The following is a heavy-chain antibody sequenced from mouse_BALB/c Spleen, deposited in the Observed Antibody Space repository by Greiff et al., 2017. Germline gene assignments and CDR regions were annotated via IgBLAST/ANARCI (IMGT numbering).Heavy chain of an antibody. CDR2: FNPGSGGT. J-gene: IGHJ2*01. CDR1: GYAFTNYL. Sequence: VQLQQSGAELVRPGTSVKVSCKASGYAFTNYLIEWVKQRPGQGLEWIGVFNPGSGGTNYNEKFKGKATLTADKSSSTAYMQRSSLTSDDSAVYCCAGGGDGGYFDYWGQGTTLTVSS. CDR3: AGGGDGGYFDY. D-gene: IGHD3-3*01. V-gene: IGHV1-54*01.